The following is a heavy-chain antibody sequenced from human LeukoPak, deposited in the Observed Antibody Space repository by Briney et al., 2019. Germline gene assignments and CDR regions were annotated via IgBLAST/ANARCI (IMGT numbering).Heavy chain of an antibody. J-gene: IGHJ3*02. Sequence: ASVKVSCKASGYAFTGYYMHWVRQAPGQGLEWMGRINPNSGGTNYAQKFQGRVTMTRDTSISTAYMELSRLRSDDTAVYYCARGQGYGDGDDAFDIWGQGTMVTVSS. CDR2: INPNSGGT. CDR3: ARGQGYGDGDDAFDI. D-gene: IGHD4-17*01. V-gene: IGHV1-2*06. CDR1: GYAFTGYY.